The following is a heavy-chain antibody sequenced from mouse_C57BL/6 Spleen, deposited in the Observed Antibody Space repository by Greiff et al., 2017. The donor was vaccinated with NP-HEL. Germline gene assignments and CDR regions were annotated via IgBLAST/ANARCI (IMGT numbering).Heavy chain of an antibody. J-gene: IGHJ3*01. CDR2: ICPSASES. CDR1: GYTFTSYW. D-gene: IGHD2-1*01. Sequence: QVQLQQSGAELVRPGSSVKLSCKASGYTFTSYWMDWVKQRPGQGLEWIGNICPSASESPSNQKFKDKATLTVDKCSSTAYMQLSSLTSEDSAVYYCARVEGNPWFADWGQGTLVTVSA. CDR3: ARVEGNPWFAD. V-gene: IGHV1-61*01.